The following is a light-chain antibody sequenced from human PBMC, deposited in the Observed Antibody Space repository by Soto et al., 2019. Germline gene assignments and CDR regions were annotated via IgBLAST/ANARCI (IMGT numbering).Light chain of an antibody. CDR1: SGDIGGYDY. CDR2: EVT. CDR3: SSYEGSNNTYV. V-gene: IGLV2-8*01. Sequence: QSALTQPPSASGSPGQSVTISCTGTSGDIGGYDYVSWYLQHPGKAPKLMIYEVTKRPLGVPDRFSGSKSGNTASLTVSGLQDEDEADYYCSSYEGSNNTYVFGNGTKVTV. J-gene: IGLJ1*01.